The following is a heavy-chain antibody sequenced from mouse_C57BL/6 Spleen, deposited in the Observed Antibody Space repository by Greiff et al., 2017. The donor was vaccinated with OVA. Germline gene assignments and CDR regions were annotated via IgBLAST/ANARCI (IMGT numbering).Heavy chain of an antibody. J-gene: IGHJ4*01. V-gene: IGHV5-17*01. Sequence: EVHLVESGGCLVKPGGSLKLSCAASGFTFSDYGMHWVRQAPEKGLEWVAYISSGSSTIYYADTVKGRFTISRDNAKNTLFLQMTSLRSEDTAMYYCANYGSSYGAMDYWGQGTSVTVSS. CDR2: ISSGSSTI. CDR3: ANYGSSYGAMDY. D-gene: IGHD1-1*01. CDR1: GFTFSDYG.